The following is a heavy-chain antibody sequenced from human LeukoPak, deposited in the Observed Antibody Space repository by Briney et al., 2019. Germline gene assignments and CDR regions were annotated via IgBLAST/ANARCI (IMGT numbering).Heavy chain of an antibody. CDR2: ISGSGGST. J-gene: IGHJ4*02. V-gene: IGHV3-23*01. Sequence: GGSLRLSCAASGFTFSSYAMSWVRQAPGKGLEWVSGISGSGGSTNYADSVKGRFTTSRDNSKNTLYLQMNSLRAEDTAVYYCAKFGYSDWLSHFDYWGQGTLVTVSS. D-gene: IGHD3-9*01. CDR3: AKFGYSDWLSHFDY. CDR1: GFTFSSYA.